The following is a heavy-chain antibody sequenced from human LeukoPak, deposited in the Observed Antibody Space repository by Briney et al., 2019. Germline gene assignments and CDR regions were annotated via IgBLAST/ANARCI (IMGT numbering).Heavy chain of an antibody. J-gene: IGHJ3*02. Sequence: PVKVSGKASGGTFNNYAIIWVRQAPGQGLEWMGGIIPVLGRAKYAQEFQDRVTITADESTNTAYMELSSLKSEDTAVYFCARDRHCNSTSCLVHDYGDYLGDAFDIWGQGTMVAVSS. D-gene: IGHD2-2*01. CDR1: GGTFNNYA. CDR2: IIPVLGRA. V-gene: IGHV1-69*01. CDR3: ARDRHCNSTSCLVHDYGDYLGDAFDI.